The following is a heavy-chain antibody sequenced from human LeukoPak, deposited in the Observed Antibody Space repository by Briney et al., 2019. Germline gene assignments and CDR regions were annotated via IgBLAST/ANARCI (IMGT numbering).Heavy chain of an antibody. D-gene: IGHD3-22*01. V-gene: IGHV1-69*05. J-gene: IGHJ4*02. CDR1: GGTFSSYA. CDR3: ARANYDSSGYYYW. CDR2: IIPFFGTA. Sequence: SVKVSCKASGGTFSSYAISWVRQAPGHGLEWMGRIIPFFGTANYAQKFQGRVTITTDESKSTAYMELSSLRSEDTAVYYCARANYDSSGYYYWWGQGTLVTVSS.